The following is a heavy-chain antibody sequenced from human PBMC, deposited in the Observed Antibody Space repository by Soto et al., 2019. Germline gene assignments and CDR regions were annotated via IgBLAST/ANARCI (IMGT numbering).Heavy chain of an antibody. V-gene: IGHV4-30-4*01. CDR2: IYYTGRT. CDR1: GGSISSDDYY. Sequence: QVQLQESGPGLVQPSQTLSLTCSVSGGSISSDDYYWTWIRQPPGEGLEWIGYIYYTGRTSSTPSLESRVTIPIDTSRNHFSLKLSSVSAADTAVYYCAREGSSSSEYFDFWGPGTLVTVSS. J-gene: IGHJ4*02. D-gene: IGHD2-15*01. CDR3: AREGSSSSEYFDF.